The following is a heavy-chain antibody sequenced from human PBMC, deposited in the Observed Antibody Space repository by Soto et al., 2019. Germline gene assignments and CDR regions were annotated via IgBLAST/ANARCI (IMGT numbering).Heavy chain of an antibody. V-gene: IGHV4-59*06. J-gene: IGHJ5*02. D-gene: IGHD5-18*01. Sequence: PSETLSLTCTVSGGSISSYYWSWIRQHPEKGLEWLGNIDHSGTTYYNPSLRSRLSMSLDTSQNHFSLQVTSMTAADTAVYFCVRGRGYSYQNYFDLWGQGSLVTVSS. CDR3: VRGRGYSYQNYFDL. CDR1: GGSISSYY. CDR2: IDHSGTT.